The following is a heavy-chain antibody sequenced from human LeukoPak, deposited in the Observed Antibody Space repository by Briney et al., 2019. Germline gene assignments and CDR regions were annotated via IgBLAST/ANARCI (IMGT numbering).Heavy chain of an antibody. Sequence: PSETLSLTCAVYGGSFSGYYWSWIRQPPGKWLEWIGEINHSGSTNYNPSLKSRVTISVDTSKNQFSLKLSSVTAADTAVYYCARRIVGATRYGYWGQGTLVTVSS. D-gene: IGHD1-26*01. CDR1: GGSFSGYY. CDR2: INHSGST. J-gene: IGHJ4*02. V-gene: IGHV4-34*01. CDR3: ARRIVGATRYGY.